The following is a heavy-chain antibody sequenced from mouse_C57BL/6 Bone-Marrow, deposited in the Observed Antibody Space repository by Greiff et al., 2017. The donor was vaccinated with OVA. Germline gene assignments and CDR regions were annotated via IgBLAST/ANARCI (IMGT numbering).Heavy chain of an antibody. Sequence: EVQGVESGGDLVKPGGSLKLSCAASGFTFSSYGMSWVCQTPDKRLEWVATISSGGSYTYYPDSVKGRFTISRDNAKNTLYLQMSSLKSEDTAMYYCARHIGTWGQGTTLTVSS. CDR2: ISSGGSYT. CDR1: GFTFSSYG. J-gene: IGHJ2*01. CDR3: ARHIGT. D-gene: IGHD4-1*01. V-gene: IGHV5-6*01.